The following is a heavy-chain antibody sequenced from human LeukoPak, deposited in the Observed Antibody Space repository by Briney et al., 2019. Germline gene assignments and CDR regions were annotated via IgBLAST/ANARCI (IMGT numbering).Heavy chain of an antibody. CDR3: ARDHPIGGTNRLGY. J-gene: IGHJ4*02. D-gene: IGHD1-1*01. CDR1: GYTFTGYY. CDR2: INPNSGGT. Sequence: GASVKVSCKASGYTFTGYYMHWVRQAPGQGLEWVGWINPNSGGTNYAQKFQGRVTMTRDTSISTAYMELSRLRSDDTAVYYCARDHPIGGTNRLGYWGQGTLVTVSS. V-gene: IGHV1-2*02.